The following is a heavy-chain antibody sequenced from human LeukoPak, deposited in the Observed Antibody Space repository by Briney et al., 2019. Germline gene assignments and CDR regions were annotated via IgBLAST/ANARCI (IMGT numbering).Heavy chain of an antibody. CDR3: ARAPRITMVRGVIQRGFDY. D-gene: IGHD3-10*01. CDR2: INHSGST. Sequence: PSETLSLTCAVSGGSISSSNWWSWVRQPPGKGLEWIGEINHSGSTNYNPSLKSRVTISVDTSKNQFSLKLSSVTAADTAVYYCARAPRITMVRGVIQRGFDYWGQGTLVTVSS. V-gene: IGHV4-4*02. J-gene: IGHJ4*02. CDR1: GGSISSSNW.